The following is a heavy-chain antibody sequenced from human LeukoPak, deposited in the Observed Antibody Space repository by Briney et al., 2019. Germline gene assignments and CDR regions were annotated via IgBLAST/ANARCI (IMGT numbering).Heavy chain of an antibody. V-gene: IGHV3-73*01. D-gene: IGHD3-22*01. CDR2: IRSKANSYAT. CDR1: GFTFSGSA. Sequence: GGSLRLSCAASGFTFSGSAMHWVRQASGKGLEWVGRIRSKANSYATAYAASVKGRFTISRDDSKNTAYLQMNSLKTEDTAVYYCTRGCYYERSGYCPFDYWGPGTLVTVSS. CDR3: TRGCYYERSGYCPFDY. J-gene: IGHJ4*02.